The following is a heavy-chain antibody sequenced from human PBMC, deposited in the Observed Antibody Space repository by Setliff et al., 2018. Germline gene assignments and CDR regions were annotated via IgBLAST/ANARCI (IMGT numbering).Heavy chain of an antibody. V-gene: IGHV4-61*02. Sequence: SETLSLTCAVSGASINSGTYYWSWIRQPAGKGLEWVGRISTSGNTNYNPSLKSRVTVSLDTSKNQFSLKLTSMTAADTAVYYCARDQWVRSPPLYFSYSMDVWGQGTTVTVSS. J-gene: IGHJ6*02. CDR1: GASINSGTYY. CDR3: ARDQWVRSPPLYFSYSMDV. CDR2: ISTSGNT. D-gene: IGHD5-12*01.